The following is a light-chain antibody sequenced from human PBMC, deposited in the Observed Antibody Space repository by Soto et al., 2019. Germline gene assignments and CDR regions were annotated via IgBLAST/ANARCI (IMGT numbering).Light chain of an antibody. V-gene: IGKV3-20*01. CDR2: GAS. Sequence: EIVLTQSPGTLSLSAGERATLSCRASQSVSSSYLAWYQQKPGQAPRLLIYGASSRATGIPDRFSGSGSGTEFTLTISRLEPEDFEVYYCQQYGNSPRTFGQGTKVDIK. CDR1: QSVSSSY. CDR3: QQYGNSPRT. J-gene: IGKJ1*01.